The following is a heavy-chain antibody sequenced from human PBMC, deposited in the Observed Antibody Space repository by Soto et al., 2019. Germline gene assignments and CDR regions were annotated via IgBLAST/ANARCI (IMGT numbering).Heavy chain of an antibody. J-gene: IGHJ6*02. CDR2: IYYSGST. V-gene: IGHV4-59*11. D-gene: IGHD6-13*01. CDR1: YGSISSHY. Sequence: SEPLCVTCTVSYGSISSHYCSWILQHPEKGMEWIGYIYYSGSTNYNPSHKSRVTISVDTSKNQFSLKLSSVTAADTAVYYCARVNRVSSWYGPENYYYGMDVWGQGTTVTVSS. CDR3: ARVNRVSSWYGPENYYYGMDV.